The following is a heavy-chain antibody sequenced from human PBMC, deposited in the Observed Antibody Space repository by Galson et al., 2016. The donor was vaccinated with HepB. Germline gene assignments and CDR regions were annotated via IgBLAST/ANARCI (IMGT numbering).Heavy chain of an antibody. CDR3: ARVQTFYDYTWGTSRPRYFDY. D-gene: IGHD3-16*02. CDR2: IYSGGST. V-gene: IGHV3-53*01. CDR1: GFTFGSYW. Sequence: SLRLSCAASGFTFGSYWMGWVRQAPGRGLEWVSLIYSGGSTYYADSVRGRFTISRDISKNTLFLEMLNLRAEDTAVYYCARVQTFYDYTWGTSRPRYFDYWGQGTLVTVSS. J-gene: IGHJ4*02.